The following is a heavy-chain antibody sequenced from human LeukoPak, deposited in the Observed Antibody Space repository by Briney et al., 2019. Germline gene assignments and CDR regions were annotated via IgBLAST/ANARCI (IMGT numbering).Heavy chain of an antibody. J-gene: IGHJ6*02. CDR3: ARDLDIVVVAAALRHYGLDV. V-gene: IGHV1-18*01. CDR2: ISAFNANT. D-gene: IGHD2-15*01. CDR1: GYTFTSYG. Sequence: ASVKVSCKASGYTFTSYGISWVRQAPGQGLEWMGWISAFNANTNYAQKFQGRVTMTTDTSTSTVHMDLRNLRSDDTAVYYCARDLDIVVVAAALRHYGLDVWGQGTTVTVSS.